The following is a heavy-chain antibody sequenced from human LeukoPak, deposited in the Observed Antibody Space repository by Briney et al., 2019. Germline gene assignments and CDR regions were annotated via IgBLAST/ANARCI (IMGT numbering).Heavy chain of an antibody. CDR2: ISGSGGST. D-gene: IGHD2-2*01. J-gene: IGHJ4*02. V-gene: IGHV3-23*01. CDR1: GFTFSSYA. Sequence: GGSLRLSCAASGFTFSSYAMSWVRQAPGKGLEWVSAISGSGGSTYYADSVKGRFTISRDNSKNTLHLQMNSLRAEDTAVYYCAKHSGIVVVPAADFDYWGQGTLVTVSS. CDR3: AKHSGIVVVPAADFDY.